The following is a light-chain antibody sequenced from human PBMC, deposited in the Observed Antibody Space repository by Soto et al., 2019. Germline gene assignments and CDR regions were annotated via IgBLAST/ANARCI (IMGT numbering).Light chain of an antibody. V-gene: IGLV2-14*03. J-gene: IGLJ1*01. CDR2: DVS. Sequence: QSALTQPASVSGSPGHSITISCTGTSSDVGGYSYVSWYQQHPGKAPKLMIYDVSNRPSGVSDRFSGSKSGNTASLTISGLQAEDEADYYCISYTTNNTPYVFGTGTKVTVL. CDR1: SSDVGGYSY. CDR3: ISYTTNNTPYV.